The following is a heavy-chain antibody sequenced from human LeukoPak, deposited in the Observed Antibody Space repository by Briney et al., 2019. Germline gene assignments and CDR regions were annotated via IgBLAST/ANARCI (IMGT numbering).Heavy chain of an antibody. CDR2: ISAYNGNT. V-gene: IGHV1-18*01. D-gene: IGHD3-22*01. Sequence: ASVKGSCKASGYTFTSDGISWVRQAPGQGLEWMGWISAYNGNTNYAQKLQGRVTMTTDTSTSTAYVELRSLRSDDTAVYYCARDYDSSGYSAKEPDYWGQGTLVTVSS. J-gene: IGHJ4*02. CDR3: ARDYDSSGYSAKEPDY. CDR1: GYTFTSDG.